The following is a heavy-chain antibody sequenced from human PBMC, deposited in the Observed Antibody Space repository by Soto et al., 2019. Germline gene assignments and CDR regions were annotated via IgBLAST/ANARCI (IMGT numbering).Heavy chain of an antibody. J-gene: IGHJ4*02. CDR2: TGSGTGPG. D-gene: IGHD2-15*01. V-gene: IGHV1-69*06. Sequence: KVSCKASGGSLSTNPISWVRQAPGQGLEWMGGTGSGTGPGNHAQKFQGRLTVTADKSTSTVYMELTNLSSEDTAVYYCARRDSGGFYRFFDSWGQGTLVTVSS. CDR3: ARRDSGGFYRFFDS. CDR1: GGSLSTNP.